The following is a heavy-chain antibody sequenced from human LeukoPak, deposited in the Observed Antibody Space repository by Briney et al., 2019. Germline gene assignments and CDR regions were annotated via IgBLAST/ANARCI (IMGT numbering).Heavy chain of an antibody. Sequence: EASVKVSCKTSGYPFTTWEINWVRQAAGQGLEWMGWVHPNGGNTAYAQKFQGRVTMTRDTSTSTVFMEVNSLRSEDTAVYYCALYSSTWYWGQGTLVTVSS. CDR2: VHPNGGNT. J-gene: IGHJ4*02. D-gene: IGHD6-13*01. V-gene: IGHV1-8*01. CDR1: GYPFTTWE. CDR3: ALYSSTWY.